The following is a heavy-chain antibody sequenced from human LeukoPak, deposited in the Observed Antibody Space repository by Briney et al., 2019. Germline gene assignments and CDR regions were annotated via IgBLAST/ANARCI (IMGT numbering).Heavy chain of an antibody. CDR2: GSESGGT. V-gene: IGHV4-34*01. D-gene: IGHD3-22*01. J-gene: IGHJ5*02. CDR1: GGSLNGHY. Sequence: SETLSLTCAVYGGSLNGHYWSWIRQPPGKGLEWIGEGSESGGTKFNPSLKSRVTISADTSKNQFSLKLNSVTAADTAVYYCAKNGQRGFSFDPWGQGPLVTVSS. CDR3: AKNGQRGFSFDP.